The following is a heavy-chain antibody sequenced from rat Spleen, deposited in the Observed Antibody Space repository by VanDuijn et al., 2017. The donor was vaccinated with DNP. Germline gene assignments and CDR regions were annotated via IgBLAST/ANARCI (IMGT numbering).Heavy chain of an antibody. J-gene: IGHJ3*01. CDR1: GFTFSNYD. Sequence: EVQLVESGGGLVQPGRSLKLSCAASGFTFSNYDMAWVRQAPTQGLEWVASLSTVGDNAYYRDSVKGRFTISRDNAKNTLYLQRDSLRSEDTATYYCATHSGWFAYWGQGSPVTVSS. CDR2: LSTVGDNA. V-gene: IGHV5S23*01. CDR3: ATHSGWFAY. D-gene: IGHD1-1*01.